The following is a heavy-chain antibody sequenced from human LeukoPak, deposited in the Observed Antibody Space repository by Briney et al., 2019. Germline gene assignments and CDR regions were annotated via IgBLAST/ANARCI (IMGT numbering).Heavy chain of an antibody. CDR2: INWNGGST. Sequence: GGSLRLSCAPPGFTFYEYGMTWAPQILGERLEWGSGINWNGGSTGYADSVKGRFTIFRDNAKNSLYLQMYSLRAEDTALYSCSRVSFDIGAPGVYFDYWGQGTLVTVSS. V-gene: IGHV3-20*04. D-gene: IGHD5-12*01. CDR1: GFTFYEYG. J-gene: IGHJ4*02. CDR3: SRVSFDIGAPGVYFDY.